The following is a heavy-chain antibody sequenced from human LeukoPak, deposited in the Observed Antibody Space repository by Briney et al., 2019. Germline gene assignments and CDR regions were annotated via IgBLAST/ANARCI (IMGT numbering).Heavy chain of an antibody. CDR1: GGTFSSYA. CDR2: IIPIFGTA. CDR3: ARGWLQGHFDY. V-gene: IGHV1-69*06. J-gene: IGHJ4*02. Sequence: ASVKVSCKASGGTFSSYAISWVRQAPGQGLEWMGGIIPIFGTANYAQKFQGRVTITADKSTSTAYMELSSLRSEDTAVYYCARGWLQGHFDYWGQGTLVTVSS. D-gene: IGHD5-24*01.